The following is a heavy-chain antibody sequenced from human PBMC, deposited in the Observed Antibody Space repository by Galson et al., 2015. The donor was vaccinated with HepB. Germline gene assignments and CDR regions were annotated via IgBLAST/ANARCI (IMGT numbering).Heavy chain of an antibody. Sequence: SLRLSCAASEFTFKYYSMNWVRQAPGQGLEWVSSISGRSSYIYYADSVRGRFTISRDNAENSLYLQMNSLRDEDTAVYYCARAGERYSSAWFQFDFWGPGTLVTVSS. CDR2: ISGRSSYI. CDR1: EFTFKYYS. D-gene: IGHD6-19*01. V-gene: IGHV3-21*01. CDR3: ARAGERYSSAWFQFDF. J-gene: IGHJ4*02.